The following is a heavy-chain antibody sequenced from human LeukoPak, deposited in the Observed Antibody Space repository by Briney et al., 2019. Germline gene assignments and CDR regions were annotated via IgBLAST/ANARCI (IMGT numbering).Heavy chain of an antibody. CDR3: ARSRDYYGSLSAFDI. J-gene: IGHJ3*02. CDR1: GGSFSGYY. D-gene: IGHD3-10*01. CDR2: IYYSGST. V-gene: IGHV4-59*08. Sequence: KTSETLSLTCAVYGGSFSGYYWSWIRQPPGKGLEWIGYIYYSGSTNYNPSLKSRVTISVDTSKNQFSLKLSSVTAADTAVYYCARSRDYYGSLSAFDIWGQGTMVTVSS.